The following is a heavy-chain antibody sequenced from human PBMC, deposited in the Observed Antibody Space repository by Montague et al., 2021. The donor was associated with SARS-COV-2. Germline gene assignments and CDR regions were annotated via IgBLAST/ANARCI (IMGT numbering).Heavy chain of an antibody. CDR2: IFYTEST. Sequence: SETLSLTCSVSGGSTSNYYWTWIRQSPGKGLQWIGYIFYTESTKFNPSLKSRVSMSLDTSKNHFSLRLSAVTAADTARYYCARAQNICFIANCVNYFDLWGLADLVTLSS. CDR1: GGSTSNYY. V-gene: IGHV4-59*01. J-gene: IGHJ4*02. D-gene: IGHD2-15*01. CDR3: ARAQNICFIANCVNYFDL.